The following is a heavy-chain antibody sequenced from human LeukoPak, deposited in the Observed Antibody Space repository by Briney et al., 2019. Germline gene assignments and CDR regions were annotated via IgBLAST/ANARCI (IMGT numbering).Heavy chain of an antibody. D-gene: IGHD3-3*01. Sequence: SETLSLTCIVSGGSISNYYWSWFRQPPGKGLEWIGYIYYSGSSNYNPSLKSRVTISVDTSKNQLSLKLSSVTAADTAVYYCARHYDFWSGYYQNWGQGILVTVSS. CDR1: GGSISNYY. V-gene: IGHV4-59*08. CDR3: ARHYDFWSGYYQN. CDR2: IYYSGSS. J-gene: IGHJ4*02.